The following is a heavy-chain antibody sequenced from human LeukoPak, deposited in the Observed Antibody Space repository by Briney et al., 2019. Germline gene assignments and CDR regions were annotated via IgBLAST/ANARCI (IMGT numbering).Heavy chain of an antibody. CDR3: ARLCSSSWYTYYYYYYMDV. D-gene: IGHD6-13*01. CDR2: MNPNSGNT. J-gene: IGHJ6*03. V-gene: IGHV1-8*01. Sequence: RASVKVSCKASGYTFTSYDINWVRQATGQGLEWMGWMNPNSGNTGYAQKFQGRVTMTRNTSISTAYMELSSLRSEDTAVYYCARLCSSSWYTYYYYYYMDVWDKGTTVTVSS. CDR1: GYTFTSYD.